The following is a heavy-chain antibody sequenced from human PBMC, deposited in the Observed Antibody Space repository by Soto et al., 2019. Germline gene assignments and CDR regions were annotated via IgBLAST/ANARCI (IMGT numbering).Heavy chain of an antibody. Sequence: NPSLTFPVSGGSISSYYWSLIRQSPGKGLEWIGYIYSSGSTNYNPSLKSRVTISVDTSKNQFSLKLSSLIAADTAVYYCARHSPPFFYGSGPWDVWGQGTTVTVSS. D-gene: IGHD3-10*01. J-gene: IGHJ6*02. CDR1: GGSISSYY. V-gene: IGHV4-59*08. CDR3: ARHSPPFFYGSGPWDV. CDR2: IYSSGST.